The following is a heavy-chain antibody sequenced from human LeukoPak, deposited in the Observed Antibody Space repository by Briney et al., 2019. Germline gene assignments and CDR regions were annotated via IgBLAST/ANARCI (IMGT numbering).Heavy chain of an antibody. Sequence: SETLSLTCTVSGGSISSYYWSWIRQPPAQGLEWIGFIYYNGNTNYNPSLKSQVTISVDTSKNQYSLKLSSVTAADTAVYYCVGITMVRGVITLDYWGQGTLVTVAS. D-gene: IGHD3-10*01. J-gene: IGHJ4*02. CDR3: VGITMVRGVITLDY. V-gene: IGHV4-59*01. CDR1: GGSISSYY. CDR2: IYYNGNT.